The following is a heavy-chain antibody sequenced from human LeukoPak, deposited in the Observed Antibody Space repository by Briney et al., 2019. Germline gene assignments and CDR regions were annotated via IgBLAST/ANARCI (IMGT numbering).Heavy chain of an antibody. CDR3: ARGTGGIVVVPAAPLDY. V-gene: IGHV1-8*03. Sequence: ASVKVSCKASGYTFTSYDINWVRQATGQGLEWMGWMNPNSGNTGYAQKFQGRVTITRNTSISTAYMELSRLRSDDTAVYYCARGTGGIVVVPAAPLDYWGQGTQVTVSS. CDR1: GYTFTSYD. CDR2: MNPNSGNT. D-gene: IGHD2-2*01. J-gene: IGHJ4*02.